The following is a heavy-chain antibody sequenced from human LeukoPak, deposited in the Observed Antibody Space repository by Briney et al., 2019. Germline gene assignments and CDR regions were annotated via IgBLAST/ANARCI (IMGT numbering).Heavy chain of an antibody. CDR3: ARGHIFDFAF. CDR2: ISPNSGGT. Sequence: PSVTVSCKASGYTFIAYYLYWVRQAPGQGLELMGWISPNSGGTKYAQNFQGRVTMTRDTSISTVYMELSRLSYDDTAVYYCARGHIFDFAFWGQGTLVTVSS. D-gene: IGHD3/OR15-3a*01. J-gene: IGHJ4*02. CDR1: GYTFIAYY. V-gene: IGHV1-2*02.